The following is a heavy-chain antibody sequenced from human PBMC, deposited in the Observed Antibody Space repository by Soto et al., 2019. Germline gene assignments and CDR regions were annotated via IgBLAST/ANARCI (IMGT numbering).Heavy chain of an antibody. CDR1: GGSISGYY. Sequence: SETLSLTCTVSGGSISGYYCSCIRQPPGKGLEWIGYIYYSGGTTYNPSLKSRVTISVDTSKNKFSLKLSSVTAADTAVYYCARGAYGDYHYFDYCGQGTLVTVS. D-gene: IGHD4-17*01. CDR2: IYYSGGT. J-gene: IGHJ4*02. CDR3: ARGAYGDYHYFDY. V-gene: IGHV4-59*08.